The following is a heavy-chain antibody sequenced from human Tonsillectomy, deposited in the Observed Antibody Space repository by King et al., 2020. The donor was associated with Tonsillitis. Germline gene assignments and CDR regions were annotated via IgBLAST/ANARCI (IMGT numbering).Heavy chain of an antibody. J-gene: IGHJ3*01. CDR1: GLTLSAYW. V-gene: IGHV3-74*01. Sequence: VQLVESGGGLVQPGGSLRLSCAASGLTLSAYWMHWVRHSPGKGLVWVSRIYSDGTSINDADSVKGRFTNSKDNAKNTLYLQMNSLRAENTAVYYCVRGYYDGSAYFDAFDVWGQGTKVTVSS. D-gene: IGHD3-22*01. CDR2: IYSDGTSI. CDR3: VRGYYDGSAYFDAFDV.